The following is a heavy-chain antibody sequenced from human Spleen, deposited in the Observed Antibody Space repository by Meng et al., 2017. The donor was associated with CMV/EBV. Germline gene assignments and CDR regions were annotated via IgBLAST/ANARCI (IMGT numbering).Heavy chain of an antibody. V-gene: IGHV5-51*01. CDR2: IYPGDSDT. D-gene: IGHD2-2*01. J-gene: IGHJ2*01. CDR1: GYSFTSYW. CDR3: ARRGRGYCSSTSCYLNPNLYFDL. Sequence: GESLKISCKGSGYSFTSYWIGWVRQTPGKGLEWMGFIYPGDSDTRYSPSFKGQVTISADKSISTAYLQWNSLKASDTAMYYCARRGRGYCSSTSCYLNPNLYFDLWGRGTLVTVSS.